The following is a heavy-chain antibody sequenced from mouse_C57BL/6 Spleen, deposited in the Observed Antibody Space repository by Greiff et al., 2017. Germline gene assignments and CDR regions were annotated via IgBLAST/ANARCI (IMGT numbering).Heavy chain of an antibody. Sequence: VQLQQSGPELVKPGASVKISCKASGYSFTGYYMNWVKQSPEKSLEWIGEINPSTGGTTYNQKFKAKATLTVDKSSSTAYMQLKSLTSEDSAVYYCASYGSSYYYYAMDYWGQGTSVTVAS. V-gene: IGHV1-42*01. CDR1: GYSFTGYY. CDR2: INPSTGGT. CDR3: ASYGSSYYYYAMDY. D-gene: IGHD1-1*01. J-gene: IGHJ4*01.